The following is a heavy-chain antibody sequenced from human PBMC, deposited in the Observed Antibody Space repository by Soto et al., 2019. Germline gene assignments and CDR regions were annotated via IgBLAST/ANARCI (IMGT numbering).Heavy chain of an antibody. J-gene: IGHJ4*02. Sequence: SSETLSLTCTVSGGSLSSYYWSRIRQPPGKGLEWIGYIYYSGNTNYNPSLKSRATISVDTPNNQFFLKLSSVTAADTAVYYCARDRGPTSYFDYWGQGNMVTVSS. V-gene: IGHV4-59*01. CDR1: GGSLSSYY. D-gene: IGHD3-10*01. CDR2: IYYSGNT. CDR3: ARDRGPTSYFDY.